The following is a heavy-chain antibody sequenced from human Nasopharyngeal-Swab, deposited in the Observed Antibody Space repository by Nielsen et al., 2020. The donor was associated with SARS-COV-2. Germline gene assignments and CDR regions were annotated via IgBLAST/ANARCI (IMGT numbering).Heavy chain of an antibody. CDR1: GFTFSLYW. D-gene: IGHD4-17*01. CDR2: IKQDGYEK. Sequence: GESLKISCAASGFTFSLYWMSWVRQAPGKGLEWVAHIKQDGYEKYYVDSVKGRFIISRDNANSYLQMNSLGAEDTAVYYCARKRTGRNYYGMDVWGQGTTVTVSS. J-gene: IGHJ6*02. CDR3: ARKRTGRNYYGMDV. V-gene: IGHV3-7*01.